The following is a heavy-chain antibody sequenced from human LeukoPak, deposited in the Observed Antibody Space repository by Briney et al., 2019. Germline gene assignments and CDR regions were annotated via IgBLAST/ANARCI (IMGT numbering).Heavy chain of an antibody. V-gene: IGHV4-31*03. Sequence: PSETLSLTCTVSGGSISSGGYYWSWIRQHPGKGLEWIGCIYYSGSTYYNPSLKSRVTISVDTSKNQFSLKLSSVTAADTAVYYCARDQRWSDGQYYFDYWGQGTLVTVSS. J-gene: IGHJ4*02. CDR3: ARDQRWSDGQYYFDY. CDR1: GGSISSGGYY. D-gene: IGHD4-23*01. CDR2: IYYSGST.